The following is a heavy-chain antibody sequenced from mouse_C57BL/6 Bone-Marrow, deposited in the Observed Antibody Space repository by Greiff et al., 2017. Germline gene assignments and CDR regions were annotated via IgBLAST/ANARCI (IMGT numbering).Heavy chain of an antibody. V-gene: IGHV14-4*01. CDR3: NADYYGSSPAWFAY. Sequence: VTLKECGAELVRPGASVKLSCTASGFNIKDDYMHWVKQRPEQGLEWIGWVDPENGDTEYASKFQGKATITADNSSNTAYLQLSSLTSEDTLVYYCNADYYGSSPAWFAYWGQGTLVTVSA. CDR1: GFNIKDDY. CDR2: VDPENGDT. D-gene: IGHD1-1*01. J-gene: IGHJ3*01.